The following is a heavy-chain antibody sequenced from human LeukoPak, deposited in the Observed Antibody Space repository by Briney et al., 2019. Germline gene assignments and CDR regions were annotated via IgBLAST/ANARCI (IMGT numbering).Heavy chain of an antibody. J-gene: IGHJ1*01. D-gene: IGHD1-26*01. V-gene: IGHV3-53*01. CDR2: IYSDGNT. Sequence: GSLRLSYAASGFTLSNKRLRWVRQAPGMGLEWVSTIYSDGNTYYPDSVKGRFTISRDGSKNTLYLQLNSLRTEDTAIYYCVREREGSNSEHWGQGTLVTVSS. CDR3: VREREGSNSEH. CDR1: GFTLSNKR.